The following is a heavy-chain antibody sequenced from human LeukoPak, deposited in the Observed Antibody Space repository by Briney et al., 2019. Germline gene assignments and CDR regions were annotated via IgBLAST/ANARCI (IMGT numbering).Heavy chain of an antibody. CDR1: GFTFSSYG. V-gene: IGHV3-30*02. Sequence: GGSLRLSCAASGFTFSSYGMHWVRQAPGKGLEWVAFIRYDGSNKYYADSVKGRFTISRDNSKNTLYLQMNSLRAEDTAVYYCAKVPPPYYYGSGSIQQLDYWGQGTLVTVSS. J-gene: IGHJ4*02. CDR2: IRYDGSNK. CDR3: AKVPPPYYYGSGSIQQLDY. D-gene: IGHD3-10*01.